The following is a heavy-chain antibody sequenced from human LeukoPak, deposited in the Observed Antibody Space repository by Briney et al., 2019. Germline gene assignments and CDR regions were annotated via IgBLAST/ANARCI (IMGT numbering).Heavy chain of an antibody. V-gene: IGHV3-30-3*01. J-gene: IGHJ6*03. CDR3: AKGLKTTVGPYMGYHYYMDV. Sequence: GRSLRLSCAASGFTFSSYAMHWVRQAPGKGLEWVAVISYDGSNKYYADSVKGRFTISRDNSKNTLSLQMNSLRAEDTAVYYCAKGLKTTVGPYMGYHYYMDVWGKGTTVTVSS. D-gene: IGHD1-1*01. CDR2: ISYDGSNK. CDR1: GFTFSSYA.